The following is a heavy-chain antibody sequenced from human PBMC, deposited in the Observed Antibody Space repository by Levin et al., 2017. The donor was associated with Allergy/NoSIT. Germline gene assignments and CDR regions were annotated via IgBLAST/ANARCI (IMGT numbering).Heavy chain of an antibody. V-gene: IGHV4-39*07. CDR2: VYYSGST. CDR3: ARDYLALYYYYGMDV. J-gene: IGHJ6*02. Sequence: GKGLEWIGSVYYSGSTFYNASLKSRVTISVDSSKNQFSLNLTSLTAADTAVYYCARDYLALYYYYGMDVWGQGTTVTVSS.